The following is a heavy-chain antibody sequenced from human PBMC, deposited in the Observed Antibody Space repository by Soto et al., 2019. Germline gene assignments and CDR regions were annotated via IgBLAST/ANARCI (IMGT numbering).Heavy chain of an antibody. Sequence: QVQLVQSGAEVKKPGASVKVSCKASGYTFTSYGISWVRQAPGQGLEWMGWISAYNGNTNYAQKLQGRVTMTTDTSTSTAYMELRSLRSDDTAVYYCARDLKRKYSSTNNWFDPWGQGTLVTVSS. CDR1: GYTFTSYG. CDR2: ISAYNGNT. J-gene: IGHJ5*02. CDR3: ARDLKRKYSSTNNWFDP. V-gene: IGHV1-18*01. D-gene: IGHD6-19*01.